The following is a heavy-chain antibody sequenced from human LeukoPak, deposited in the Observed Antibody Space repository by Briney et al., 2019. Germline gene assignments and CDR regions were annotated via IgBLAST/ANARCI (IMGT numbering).Heavy chain of an antibody. CDR2: IYYSGSS. J-gene: IGHJ5*02. CDR1: GGSISSYY. Sequence: SETLSLTCTVSGGSISSYYWSWIGQPPGKGLEWIGYIYYSGSSNYNPSLKSRVTISVDTSKNQFSLKLSSVTAADTAVYYCARHGGYQLLSWFDPWGQGTLVTVSS. CDR3: ARHGGYQLLSWFDP. V-gene: IGHV4-59*08. D-gene: IGHD2-2*01.